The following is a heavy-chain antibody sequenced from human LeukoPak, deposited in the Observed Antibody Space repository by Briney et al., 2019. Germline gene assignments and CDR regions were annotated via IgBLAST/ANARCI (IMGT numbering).Heavy chain of an antibody. V-gene: IGHV1-2*02. Sequence: ASVKVSCKASEDTFTGYYIHWVRQAPGQGLEWMGWVNPNNGVTEYAQEFQGRVTMTRDTSLSTAYMELSRLRSDDTAVYYCAREMEDTAMVYFDYWGQGTLVTVSS. J-gene: IGHJ4*02. CDR2: VNPNNGVT. CDR3: AREMEDTAMVYFDY. CDR1: EDTFTGYY. D-gene: IGHD5-18*01.